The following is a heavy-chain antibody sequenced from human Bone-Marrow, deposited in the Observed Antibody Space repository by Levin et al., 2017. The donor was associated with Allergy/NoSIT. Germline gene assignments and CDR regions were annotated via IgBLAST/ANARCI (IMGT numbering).Heavy chain of an antibody. V-gene: IGHV4-34*01. Sequence: ASETLSLTCAVYGGSFSGYYWSWIRQPPGKGLEWIGEINHSGSTNYNPSLKSRVTISVDTSKNQFSLKLSSVTAADTAVYYCASRGGSSTPLSSDWFDPWGQGTLVTVSS. CDR3: ASRGGSSTPLSSDWFDP. D-gene: IGHD3-10*02. CDR1: GGSFSGYY. J-gene: IGHJ5*02. CDR2: INHSGST.